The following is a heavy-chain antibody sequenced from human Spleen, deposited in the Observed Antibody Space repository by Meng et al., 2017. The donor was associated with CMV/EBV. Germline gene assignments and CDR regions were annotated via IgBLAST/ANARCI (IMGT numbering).Heavy chain of an antibody. V-gene: IGHV4-34*01. CDR3: ARRFGYCSSTSCYRPFVGYFDY. J-gene: IGHJ4*02. Sequence: SQTLSLTCAVYGGSFSGYYWSWIRQPPGKGLEWIGEINHSGSTNYNPSLKSRVTISVDTSKNQFSLKLSSVTAADTAVYYCARRFGYCSSTSCYRPFVGYFDYWGQGTLVTVSS. CDR1: GGSFSGYY. CDR2: INHSGST. D-gene: IGHD2-2*03.